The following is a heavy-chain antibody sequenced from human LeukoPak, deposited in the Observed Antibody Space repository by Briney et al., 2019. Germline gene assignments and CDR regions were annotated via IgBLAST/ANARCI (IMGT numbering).Heavy chain of an antibody. CDR1: GFTVSSNY. D-gene: IGHD5-18*01. J-gene: IGHJ3*02. CDR3: ARAFTASVRAFDI. V-gene: IGHV3-53*01. Sequence: GGSLRLSYAASGFTVSSNYMSWVRQAPGKGLEWVSVIYSGGSTYYADSVKGRFTISRDNSKNTLYLQMNSLRAEDTAVYYCARAFTASVRAFDIWGQGTMVTASS. CDR2: IYSGGST.